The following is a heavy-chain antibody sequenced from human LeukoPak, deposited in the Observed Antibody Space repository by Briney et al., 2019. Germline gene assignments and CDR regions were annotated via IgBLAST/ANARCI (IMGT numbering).Heavy chain of an antibody. Sequence: SETLSLTCTVSGYSISNYYWSWIRQPPGKGLEWIGYISYIGSTKYNPSLKSRVTISEDTSKKQFSLKLSSVTAADTAVYYCAGSYHYYMDVWGKGTTVTVSS. V-gene: IGHV4-59*01. CDR2: ISYIGST. CDR1: GYSISNYY. J-gene: IGHJ6*03. CDR3: AGSYHYYMDV.